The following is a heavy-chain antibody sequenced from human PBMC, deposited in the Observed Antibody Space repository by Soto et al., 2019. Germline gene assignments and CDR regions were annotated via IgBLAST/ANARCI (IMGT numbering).Heavy chain of an antibody. CDR3: TTVAYGEYVSDY. CDR1: GFAFTNAW. V-gene: IGHV3-15*01. Sequence: EVELVESGGVLVEPGGSLRLSCAASGFAFTNAWMTWVRQAPGKALEWVGRIRSQIDGGTTDYAGPVKGRFTISRDDSKNTLYLQMKSLKLEDTAVYYCTTVAYGEYVSDYWGQGPLVTGSS. D-gene: IGHD4-17*01. CDR2: IRSQIDGGTT. J-gene: IGHJ4*02.